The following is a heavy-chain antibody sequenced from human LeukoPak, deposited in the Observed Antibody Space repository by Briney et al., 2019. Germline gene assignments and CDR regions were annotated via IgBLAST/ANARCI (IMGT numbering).Heavy chain of an antibody. CDR1: GGTFTSYG. J-gene: IGHJ4*02. V-gene: IGHV1-69*04. CDR3: AGSPGYYFDY. CDR2: IIPILGIA. D-gene: IGHD7-27*01. Sequence: SVKVSCKASGGTFTSYGISWVRQAPGQGLEWMGRIIPILGIANYAQKFQGRVTITADKSTSTAYMELSSLRSEDTAVYYCAGSPGYYFDYWGQGTLVTVSS.